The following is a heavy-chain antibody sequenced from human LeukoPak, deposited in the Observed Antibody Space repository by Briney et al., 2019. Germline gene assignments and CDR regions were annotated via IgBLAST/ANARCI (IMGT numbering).Heavy chain of an antibody. J-gene: IGHJ5*02. CDR2: INHSGST. CDR1: GGSFSGYY. CDR3: ARNYYYDSSGLIDP. D-gene: IGHD3-22*01. Sequence: SETLSLTCAVYGGSFSGYYWSWIRQPPGKGLEWIGEINHSGSTNYNPSLKSRVTISVDTSKNQFSLKLSSVTAADTAVYYCARNYYYDSSGLIDPWGQGTLVTVSS. V-gene: IGHV4-34*01.